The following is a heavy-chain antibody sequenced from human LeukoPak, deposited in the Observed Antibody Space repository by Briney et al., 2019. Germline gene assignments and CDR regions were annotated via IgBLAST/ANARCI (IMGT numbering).Heavy chain of an antibody. CDR3: ARHDFWSGFKGGDY. D-gene: IGHD3-3*01. Sequence: GGSLRLSCAASGFTFSSYAMSWVRQAPGKGLECISGFSGSGGSTYYADSVKGRFTISRDNSKNTLYLQMNSLRAEDTAFYYCARHDFWSGFKGGDYWGQGTLVTVSS. J-gene: IGHJ4*02. CDR2: FSGSGGST. CDR1: GFTFSSYA. V-gene: IGHV3-23*01.